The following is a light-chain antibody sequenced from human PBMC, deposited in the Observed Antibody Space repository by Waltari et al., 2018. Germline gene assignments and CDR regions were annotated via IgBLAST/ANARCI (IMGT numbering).Light chain of an antibody. CDR2: DVS. CDR1: SSDVGRYNY. V-gene: IGLV2-14*03. J-gene: IGLJ2*01. CDR3: NSYASNSNGL. Sequence: QSALTQPASVSGSPGQSITISCPGTSSDVGRYNYVPWYQQHPGKAPKLLIYDVSNRPSGVPSRFSGSKSGNTASLTISGLQAADEAHYYCNSYASNSNGLFGGGTKLTIL.